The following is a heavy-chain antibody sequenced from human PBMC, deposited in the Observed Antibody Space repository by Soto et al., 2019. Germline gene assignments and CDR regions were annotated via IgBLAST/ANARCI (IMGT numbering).Heavy chain of an antibody. CDR3: TREVFFSTFLRKPENYYDSSDRDV. J-gene: IGHJ6*02. Sequence: GGSLRLSCTASGFTFGDYAMSWFRQAPGKGLEWVGFIRSKAYGGTTEYAASVKGRFTISRDDSKSIAYLQMNSLKTGDTAVYYCTREVFFSTFLRKPENYYDSSDRDVWGQGTTVTVSS. CDR2: IRSKAYGGTT. D-gene: IGHD3-22*01. V-gene: IGHV3-49*03. CDR1: GFTFGDYA.